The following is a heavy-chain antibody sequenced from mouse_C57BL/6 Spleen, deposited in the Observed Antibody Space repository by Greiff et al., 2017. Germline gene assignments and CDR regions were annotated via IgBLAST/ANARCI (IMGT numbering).Heavy chain of an antibody. CDR2: ISSGSSTI. D-gene: IGHD1-1*01. CDR1: GFTFSDYG. V-gene: IGHV5-17*01. Sequence: EVQRVESGGGLVKPGGSLKLSCAASGFTFSDYGMHWVRQAPEKGLEWVAYISSGSSTIYYADTVKGRFTISRDNAKTTLFLQMTSLRSEDTARYYGARPEATVVATDYAMGYWGQGTSVTVSS. CDR3: ARPEATVVATDYAMGY. J-gene: IGHJ4*01.